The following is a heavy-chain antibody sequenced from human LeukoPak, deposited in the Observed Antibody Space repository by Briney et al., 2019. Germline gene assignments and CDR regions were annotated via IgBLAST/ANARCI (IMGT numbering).Heavy chain of an antibody. CDR2: ISRSSIYI. D-gene: IGHD1-1*01. CDR3: ARVPYTYYYYYYYMDV. CDR1: GFTFSSYS. Sequence: GGSLRLSCAASGFTFSSYSMSWVRQAPGKGLEWVSSISRSSIYIYYADSVKGRFTISRDNSKNTLYLQMNSLRAEDTAVYYCARVPYTYYYYYYYMDVWGKGTTVTVSS. V-gene: IGHV3-21*01. J-gene: IGHJ6*03.